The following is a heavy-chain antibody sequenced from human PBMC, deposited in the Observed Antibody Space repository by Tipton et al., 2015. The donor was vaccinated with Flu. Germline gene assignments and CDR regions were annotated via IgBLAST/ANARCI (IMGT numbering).Heavy chain of an antibody. Sequence: TLSLTCTVSGGSISSGSYYWSWIRQPAGKGLEWVGRVYPSGSANYNPSLKSRVTISVDTSKNQFSLNLSSVTAADTAVYYCARMVVGTTNWFDPWGQGTLVTVSS. D-gene: IGHD1/OR15-1a*01. CDR3: ARMVVGTTNWFDP. V-gene: IGHV4-61*02. CDR1: GGSISSGSYY. CDR2: VYPSGSA. J-gene: IGHJ5*02.